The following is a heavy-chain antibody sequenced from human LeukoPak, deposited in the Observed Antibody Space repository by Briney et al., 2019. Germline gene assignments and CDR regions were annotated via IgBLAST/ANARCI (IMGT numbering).Heavy chain of an antibody. CDR2: IYYSGST. CDR1: GGSISSSSYY. CDR3: ARHVDSSGWANY. D-gene: IGHD6-19*01. Sequence: PSETLSLTCTVSGGSISSSSYYWGWIRPPPGKGLEWIGSIYYSGSTYYTPSLKSRVTISVDTSKNQFSLKLSSVTAADTAVYYCARHVDSSGWANYWGQGTLVTVSS. J-gene: IGHJ4*02. V-gene: IGHV4-39*01.